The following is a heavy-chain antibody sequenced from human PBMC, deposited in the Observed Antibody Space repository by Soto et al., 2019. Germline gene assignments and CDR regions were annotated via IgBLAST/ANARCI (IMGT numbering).Heavy chain of an antibody. CDR2: ITTNGHT. D-gene: IGHD6-13*01. V-gene: IGHV3-23*01. CDR3: AKGLLNGRWYAAD. CDR1: GFTFSNCV. Sequence: EVHLLESGGVLVQPGASLRLSCETSGFTFSNCVMTWLRQPPGKRLEWVSVITTNGHTDYADSVKGRFTISRDNSKNTVYLQINSLRAEDTAVYYCAKGLLNGRWYAADWGQGTLVTVSS. J-gene: IGHJ4*02.